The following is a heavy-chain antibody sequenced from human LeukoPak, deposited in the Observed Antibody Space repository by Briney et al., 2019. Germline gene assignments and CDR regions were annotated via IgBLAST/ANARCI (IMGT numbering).Heavy chain of an antibody. CDR3: ARESGELVYYFDY. CDR1: GGTFSSYA. V-gene: IGHV1-69*13. D-gene: IGHD1-26*01. J-gene: IGHJ4*02. Sequence: ASVKVSCKASGGTFSSYAISWVRQAPGQGLEWMGGIIPIFGTANYAQKFQGRVTITADESTSTAYMELSSQRSEDTAVYYCARESGELVYYFDYWGQGTLVTVSS. CDR2: IIPIFGTA.